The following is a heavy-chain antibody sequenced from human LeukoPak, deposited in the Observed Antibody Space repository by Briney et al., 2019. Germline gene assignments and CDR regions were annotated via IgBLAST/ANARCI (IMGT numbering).Heavy chain of an antibody. CDR3: AKDGPNLIKGYCSSTSCLGRLEYFQH. CDR1: GFSFGSYG. D-gene: IGHD2-2*01. V-gene: IGHV3-30*18. Sequence: PGGSLRLSCAASGFSFGSYGMHWVRQAPGKGLEWLAVISQEGSSQYYADSVKGRFTISRDNSKDTLYLQMNSLRAEDTAVYYCAKDGPNLIKGYCSSTSCLGRLEYFQHWGQGTLVTVSS. CDR2: ISQEGSSQ. J-gene: IGHJ1*01.